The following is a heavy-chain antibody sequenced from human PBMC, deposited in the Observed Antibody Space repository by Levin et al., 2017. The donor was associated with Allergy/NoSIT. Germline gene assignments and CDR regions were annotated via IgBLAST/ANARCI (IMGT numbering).Heavy chain of an antibody. V-gene: IGHV3-23*01. CDR1: GFTFSSYA. CDR3: AKGGLLWFGELCFFDY. J-gene: IGHJ4*02. Sequence: GESLKISCAASGFTFSSYAMSWVRQAPGKGLEWVSAISGSGGSTYYADSVKGRFTISRDNSKNTLYLQMNSLRAEDTAVYYCAKGGLLWFGELCFFDYWGQGTLVTVSS. D-gene: IGHD3-10*01. CDR2: ISGSGGST.